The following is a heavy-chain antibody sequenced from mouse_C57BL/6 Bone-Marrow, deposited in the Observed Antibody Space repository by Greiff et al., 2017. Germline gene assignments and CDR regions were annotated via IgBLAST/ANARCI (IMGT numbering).Heavy chain of an antibody. CDR1: GYTFTDYE. V-gene: IGHV1-15*01. Sequence: VQLQQSGAELVRPGASVTLSCKASGYTFTDYEMHWVKQTPVHGLEWIGAIDPETGGTASNQKFKGKAILTADKSSSTAYMELRSLTSEDSAVYYCTRFLFTTVGYFDYWGQGTTLTVSS. D-gene: IGHD1-1*01. CDR2: IDPETGGT. J-gene: IGHJ2*01. CDR3: TRFLFTTVGYFDY.